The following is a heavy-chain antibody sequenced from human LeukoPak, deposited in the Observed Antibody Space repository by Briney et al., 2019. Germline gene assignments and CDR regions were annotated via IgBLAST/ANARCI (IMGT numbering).Heavy chain of an antibody. CDR1: GGSISSGDYY. CDR3: ARRPTRITMVRGVRGAFDI. Sequence: SETLSLTCTVSGGSISSGDYYWRWIRQPPGKGLEWIGYIYYSGSTYYNPSLKSRVTISVDTSKNQFSLKLSSVTAADTAVYYCARRPTRITMVRGVRGAFDIWGQGTMVTVSS. CDR2: IYYSGST. D-gene: IGHD3-10*01. J-gene: IGHJ3*02. V-gene: IGHV4-30-4*01.